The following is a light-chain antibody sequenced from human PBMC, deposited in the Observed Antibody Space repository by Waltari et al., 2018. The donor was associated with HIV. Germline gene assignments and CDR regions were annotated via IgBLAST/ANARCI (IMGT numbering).Light chain of an antibody. CDR3: GTWDSSLSVGV. CDR2: ENN. V-gene: IGLV1-51*02. CDR1: GSHIGKHY. J-gene: IGLJ3*02. Sequence: QSLLTQPPSVSAAPGHQVTISCSGSGSHIGKHYVSWYRQVPGTAPKLLIYENNKRASGIPDRFSGSRSGTSATLGITGLQTGDEADYYCGTWDSSLSVGVFGGGTKVTVL.